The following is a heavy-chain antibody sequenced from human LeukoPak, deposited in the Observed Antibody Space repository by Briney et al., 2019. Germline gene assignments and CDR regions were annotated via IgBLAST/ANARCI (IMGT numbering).Heavy chain of an antibody. CDR3: ARDLDYGDYEGWFDP. D-gene: IGHD4-17*01. J-gene: IGHJ5*02. CDR1: GGSISSYY. V-gene: IGHV4-4*07. Sequence: SETLSLTCTVSGGSISSYYWSWIRQPAGKGLEWIGRIYTSGSTNYNPSLKSRVTISVDKSKNQFSLTLSSLTAAETAVYYCARDLDYGDYEGWFDPWGQGTLVTVSS. CDR2: IYTSGST.